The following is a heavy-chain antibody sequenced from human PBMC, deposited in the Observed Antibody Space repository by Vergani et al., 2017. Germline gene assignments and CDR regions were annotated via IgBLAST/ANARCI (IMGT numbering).Heavy chain of an antibody. Sequence: QLQLQESGPGLVKPSETLSLTCTVSGGSISSSSYYWGWIRQPPGKGLEWIGSIYYSGSTYYNPSLKSRVTISVDTSKNQFSLKLSSVTAADTAVYYCARVKSGYDILTGYHLAGYYFDYWGQGTLVTVSS. V-gene: IGHV4-39*01. D-gene: IGHD3-9*01. CDR2: IYYSGST. J-gene: IGHJ4*02. CDR1: GGSISSSSYY. CDR3: ARVKSGYDILTGYHLAGYYFDY.